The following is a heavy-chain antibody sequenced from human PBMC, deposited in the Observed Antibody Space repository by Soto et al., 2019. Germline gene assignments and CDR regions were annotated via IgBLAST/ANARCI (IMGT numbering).Heavy chain of an antibody. Sequence: ASVKVSCKASGGTFSSYAISWVRQAPGQGLEWMGGIIPIFGTANYAQKFQGRVTITADESTSTAYMELSSLRSEDTAVYYCARPTNRSSSSWDYYYGMDVWGQGTTVTVSS. CDR3: ARPTNRSSSSWDYYYGMDV. CDR1: GGTFSSYA. D-gene: IGHD6-6*01. CDR2: IIPIFGTA. V-gene: IGHV1-69*13. J-gene: IGHJ6*02.